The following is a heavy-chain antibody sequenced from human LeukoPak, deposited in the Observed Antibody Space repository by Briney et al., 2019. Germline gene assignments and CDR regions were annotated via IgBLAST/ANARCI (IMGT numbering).Heavy chain of an antibody. Sequence: SETLSLTCTVSGGSISSSSYYWGWIRQPPGKGLEWIGSIYYSGSTYYNPSLKSRVTISVDTSKNQFSLKLSSVTAADTAVYYCARERLYNWNDVRYFDYWGQGTLVTVSS. D-gene: IGHD1-20*01. CDR3: ARERLYNWNDVRYFDY. V-gene: IGHV4-39*07. CDR2: IYYSGST. CDR1: GGSISSSSYY. J-gene: IGHJ4*02.